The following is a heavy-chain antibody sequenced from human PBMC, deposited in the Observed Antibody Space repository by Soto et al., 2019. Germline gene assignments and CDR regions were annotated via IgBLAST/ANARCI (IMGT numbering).Heavy chain of an antibody. D-gene: IGHD5-12*01. Sequence: PSETLSLTCAVSSGSITSSNWWSWVRQPPGKGLEWIGEVSHTGNTNYIPSLKSRVTISVDKSRNQFSLRLSSVTAADTAVYYCARNRYGGYDLDYWGQGTMVTVS. CDR2: VSHTGNT. J-gene: IGHJ4*02. CDR1: SGSITSSNW. V-gene: IGHV4-4*02. CDR3: ARNRYGGYDLDY.